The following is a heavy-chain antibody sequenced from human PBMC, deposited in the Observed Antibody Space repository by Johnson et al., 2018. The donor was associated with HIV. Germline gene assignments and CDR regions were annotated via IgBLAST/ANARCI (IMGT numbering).Heavy chain of an antibody. Sequence: QVQLVESGGGVVQPGRSLRLSCAASGFSFTKYAMHWVRQAPGKGLEWVAIISYDGNNKYYADSVKGRFTISRDNSKNTLYLQMNSLRAEDTAVYYCTTKPYSSSWYGAFDIWGQGTMVTVSS. V-gene: IGHV3-30-3*01. CDR2: ISYDGNNK. CDR3: TTKPYSSSWYGAFDI. J-gene: IGHJ3*02. D-gene: IGHD6-13*01. CDR1: GFSFTKYA.